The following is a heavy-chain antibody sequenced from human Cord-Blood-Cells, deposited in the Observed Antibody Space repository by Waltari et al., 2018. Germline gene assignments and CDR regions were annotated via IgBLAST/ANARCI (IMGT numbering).Heavy chain of an antibody. CDR1: GFTFIGSW. V-gene: IGHV3-74*01. J-gene: IGHJ4*02. CDR3: ARDHVGATNNY. CDR2: INSDGSST. Sequence: EVQLVESGGGLVQPGGSLRPPCQAPGFTFIGSWCTWVRQAPGKGLVWVSRINSDGSSTSYADSVKGRFTISRDNAKNTLYLQMNSLRAEDTAVYYCARDHVGATNNYWGQGTLVTVSS. D-gene: IGHD1-26*01.